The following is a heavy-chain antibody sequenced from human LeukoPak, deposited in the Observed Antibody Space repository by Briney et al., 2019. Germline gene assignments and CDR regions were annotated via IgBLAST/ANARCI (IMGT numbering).Heavy chain of an antibody. CDR1: GFTFSSYD. D-gene: IGHD6-19*01. J-gene: IGHJ4*02. V-gene: IGHV3-13*01. CDR2: IGTAGDT. Sequence: GGSLRLSCAASGFTFSSYDMHWVRQVTGKGLEWVSGIGTAGDTYYSGSVKGRFTISRENAKNSLYLQMNSLRAGDTAVYYCARDGSSGWSHDYWGQGTLVTVSS. CDR3: ARDGSSGWSHDY.